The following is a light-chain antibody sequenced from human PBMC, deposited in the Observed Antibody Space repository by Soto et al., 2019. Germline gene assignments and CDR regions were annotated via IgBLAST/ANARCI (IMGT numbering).Light chain of an antibody. J-gene: IGKJ3*01. CDR2: AAS. V-gene: IGKV1-27*01. CDR3: QKDNSAPRT. CDR1: TGISHY. Sequence: DIQMTQSPSSLSASVGDRVTITCRASTGISHYLAWYQQKPGKVPKLLIYAASTLQSGVPSRFSGSGSGTDFTLTIRGLQPEDVATYYCQKDNSAPRTFGPGTKVDIK.